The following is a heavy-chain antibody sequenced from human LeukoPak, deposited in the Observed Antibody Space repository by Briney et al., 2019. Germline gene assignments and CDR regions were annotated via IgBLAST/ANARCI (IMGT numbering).Heavy chain of an antibody. Sequence: GGSLRLSCAASGFTFSSYWMTWVRQAPGKGLEWVANIREDGSEIYYVDSVKGRFTISRDNAKNSLYPQLNSLRAEDTAVYYCARSPYDFWSAYLHYFDYWGQGTLVAVSS. CDR1: GFTFSSYW. J-gene: IGHJ4*02. CDR2: IREDGSEI. D-gene: IGHD3-3*01. CDR3: ARSPYDFWSAYLHYFDY. V-gene: IGHV3-7*01.